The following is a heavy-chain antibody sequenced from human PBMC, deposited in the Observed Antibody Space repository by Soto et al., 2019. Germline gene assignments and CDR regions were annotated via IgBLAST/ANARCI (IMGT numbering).Heavy chain of an antibody. CDR1: GFTFGDYA. J-gene: IGHJ5*01. CDR2: LFSGASS. Sequence: GGSLRLSCTASGFTFGDYAMSWVRQAPGKGLEWISVLFSGASSYYADSVKGRFTISRDNSKNTLSLEMSSLRVEDTAVYFCARDTYSSGWYDSWGQGTLVTVSS. V-gene: IGHV3-53*05. D-gene: IGHD6-19*01. CDR3: ARDTYSSGWYDS.